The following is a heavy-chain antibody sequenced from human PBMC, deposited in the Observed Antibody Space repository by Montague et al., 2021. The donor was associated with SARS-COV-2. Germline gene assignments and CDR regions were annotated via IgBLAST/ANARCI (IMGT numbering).Heavy chain of an antibody. D-gene: IGHD3-9*01. Sequence: SETLSLTCTVSGGSISSYYWSWIRQPPGKGLEWIGYIYYSGSTNYNPSFKSRVTRSVDTSKNQFSLKLSSVTAADTAVYYCARIGLRYFDWLLLGEGYFDYWGQGTLVTVSS. V-gene: IGHV4-59*08. CDR3: ARIGLRYFDWLLLGEGYFDY. CDR1: GGSISSYY. CDR2: IYYSGST. J-gene: IGHJ4*02.